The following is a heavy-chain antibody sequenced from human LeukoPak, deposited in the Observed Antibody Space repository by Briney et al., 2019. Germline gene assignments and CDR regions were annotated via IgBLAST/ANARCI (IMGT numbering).Heavy chain of an antibody. CDR1: GGTFSSYA. CDR3: ASGVLWGSYRFGYFDY. Sequence: GASVKVSCKASGGTFSSYAISWVRQAPGQGLEWMGGIIPIFGTANYAQKFQGRVTITADESTSTAYTELSSLRSEDTAVCYCASGVLWGSYRFGYFDYWGQGTLVTVSS. V-gene: IGHV1-69*13. CDR2: IIPIFGTA. D-gene: IGHD3-16*02. J-gene: IGHJ4*02.